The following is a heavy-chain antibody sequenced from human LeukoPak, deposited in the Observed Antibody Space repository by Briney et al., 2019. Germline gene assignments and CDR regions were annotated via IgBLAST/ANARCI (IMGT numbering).Heavy chain of an antibody. V-gene: IGHV4-39*01. CDR2: IYYSGST. CDR1: GGSISSSSYY. D-gene: IGHD6-25*01. CDR3: ARHSATENWFDP. J-gene: IGHJ5*02. Sequence: PSETLSLTCTVSGGSISSSSYYWGWIRQPPGKGLEWIGSIYYSGSTYYNPSLKSRVTISVDTSKNQFSLKLSSVTAADTAVYYCARHSATENWFDPWGQGTLVTVSP.